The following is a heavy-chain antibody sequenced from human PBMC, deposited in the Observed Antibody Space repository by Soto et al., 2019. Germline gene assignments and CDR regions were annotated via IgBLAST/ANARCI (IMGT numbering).Heavy chain of an antibody. Sequence: ASVKVSCKASGYTFTSYGISWVRQAPGQGLEWMGWISAYNGNTNYAQKLQGRVTMTTDTSTSTAYMELRSLRSDDTAVYYCARDQYCSDGRCYFNGFDYWGQGTLVTVSS. D-gene: IGHD2-15*01. CDR1: GYTFTSYG. CDR3: ARDQYCSDGRCYFNGFDY. J-gene: IGHJ4*02. V-gene: IGHV1-18*01. CDR2: ISAYNGNT.